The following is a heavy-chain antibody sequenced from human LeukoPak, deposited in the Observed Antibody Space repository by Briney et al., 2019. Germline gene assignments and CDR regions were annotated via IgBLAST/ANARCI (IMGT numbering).Heavy chain of an antibody. CDR1: GFTFSTYS. D-gene: IGHD6-19*01. Sequence: PGGSLRLSCAASGFTFSTYSMTWVRQGPGKGLEWVSSIYPNGGSTFYADSVKGRFTTSRDNSKNTLYLQMSSLRTEDTAIYYCTKDVVPDSGWDLDYWGQGTLVTVSS. V-gene: IGHV3-23*01. CDR2: IYPNGGST. J-gene: IGHJ4*02. CDR3: TKDVVPDSGWDLDY.